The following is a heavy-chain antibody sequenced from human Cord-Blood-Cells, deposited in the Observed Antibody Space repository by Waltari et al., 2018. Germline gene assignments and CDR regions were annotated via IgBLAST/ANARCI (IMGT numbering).Heavy chain of an antibody. Sequence: QVQLVQSGAEVKKPGASVKVSCKASGYTFTSYAMHCVRQAPGQRLEWMGWINAGNGNTKYSQKFQGRVTITRDTSASTAYMELSSLRSEDTAVYYCARDSSGWYDWYFDLWGRGTLVTVSS. V-gene: IGHV1-3*01. D-gene: IGHD6-19*01. J-gene: IGHJ2*01. CDR3: ARDSSGWYDWYFDL. CDR2: INAGNGNT. CDR1: GYTFTSYA.